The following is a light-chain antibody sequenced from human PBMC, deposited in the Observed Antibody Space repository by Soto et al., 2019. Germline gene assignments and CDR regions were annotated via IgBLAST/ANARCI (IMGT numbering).Light chain of an antibody. CDR2: WAS. Sequence: DIVMTQSPDSLAVSLGERATINCKSSQSVLYSSNNKNYLAWYQHKPGQSPKLLIYWASTRESGVPDRFSGSGSGTDFTLTISSLQAEDVAVYYCQQYYSSPWTFGQGTKVEIK. CDR3: QQYYSSPWT. V-gene: IGKV4-1*01. J-gene: IGKJ1*01. CDR1: QSVLYSSNNKNY.